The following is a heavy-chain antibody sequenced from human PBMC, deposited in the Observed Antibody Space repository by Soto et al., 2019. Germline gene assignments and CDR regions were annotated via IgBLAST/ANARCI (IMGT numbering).Heavy chain of an antibody. Sequence: QITLKEAGPTLVKPTQTLTLTCTFSGFSLTTSGLGVGWVRQSPGKALECLALIYWDDTKHYNPSLQSRLTNAKDTSKNQVVPTMTKLGPVEKGTYYLAHNTFRGYFYNWGLGALVTVSS. CDR2: IYWDDTK. CDR1: GFSLTTSGLG. V-gene: IGHV2-5*02. J-gene: IGHJ4*02. CDR3: AHNTFRGYFYN.